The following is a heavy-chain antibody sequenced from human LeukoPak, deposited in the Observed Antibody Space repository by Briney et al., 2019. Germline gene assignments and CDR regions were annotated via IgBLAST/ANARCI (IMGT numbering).Heavy chain of an antibody. D-gene: IGHD3-22*01. CDR2: IYYSGST. V-gene: IGHV4-59*01. J-gene: IGHJ4*02. CDR3: ASSIDYYDSSGYYSDGFDY. Sequence: SETLSLTCTVSGGSISSYYWSWIRQPPGKGLEWIGYIYYSGSTNYNPSLKSRVTISVDTSKDQFSLKLSSVTAADTAVYYCASSIDYYDSSGYYSDGFDYWGQGTLVTVSS. CDR1: GGSISSYY.